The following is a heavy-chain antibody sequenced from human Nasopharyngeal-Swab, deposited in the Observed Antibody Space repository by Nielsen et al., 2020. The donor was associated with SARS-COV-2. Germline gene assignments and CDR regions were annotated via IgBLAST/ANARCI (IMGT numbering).Heavy chain of an antibody. CDR2: ISYDGSNK. V-gene: IGHV3-30*03. Sequence: GGSLRLSCAASGFTFSSYGMHWVRQAPGKGLEWVAVISYDGSNKYYADSVKGRFTISRDNSKNTLYLQMNSLRAEDTAVYYCARALSPYYDFWSGYYTSPFDYWGQGTLVTVSS. CDR1: GFTFSSYG. J-gene: IGHJ4*02. CDR3: ARALSPYYDFWSGYYTSPFDY. D-gene: IGHD3-3*01.